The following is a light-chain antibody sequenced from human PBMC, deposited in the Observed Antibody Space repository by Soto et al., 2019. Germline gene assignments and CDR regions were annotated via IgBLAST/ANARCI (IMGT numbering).Light chain of an antibody. CDR2: EVT. Sequence: QSALTQPPSASGSPGQSVTISCTGTSSDVGGYNYLSWYQHRPGKAPQLIIYEVTKRPSGVPNRFFCSKSGNTASLTVSGLQAEDEADYFCMSYSGMYTYVFGTGTKVTVL. CDR3: MSYSGMYTYV. V-gene: IGLV2-8*01. J-gene: IGLJ1*01. CDR1: SSDVGGYNY.